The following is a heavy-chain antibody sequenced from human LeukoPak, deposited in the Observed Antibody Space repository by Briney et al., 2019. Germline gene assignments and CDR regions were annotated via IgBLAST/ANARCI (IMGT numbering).Heavy chain of an antibody. CDR3: AVERDGYNYDY. V-gene: IGHV3-53*01. Sequence: PGGCLRLSCAASGFTVSSNYMSWVSQAPGKGLEWVSVIYSGGSTYYADSVKGRFTISRDNSKNTLYLQMNSLRAEDTAVYYCAVERDGYNYDYWGQGTLVTVSS. CDR1: GFTVSSNY. CDR2: IYSGGST. J-gene: IGHJ4*02. D-gene: IGHD5-24*01.